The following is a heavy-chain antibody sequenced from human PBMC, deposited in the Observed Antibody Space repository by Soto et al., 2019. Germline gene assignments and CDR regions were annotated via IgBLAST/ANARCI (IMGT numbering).Heavy chain of an antibody. D-gene: IGHD5-18*01. CDR1: GGTFSSYA. CDR3: ARLSRYSYGTYYYGMDV. Sequence: SVKVSCKASGGTFSSYAISWVRQAPGQGLEWMGGIIPIFGTANYAQKFQGRVTITADESTSTAYMELSSLRSEDTAVYYCARLSRYSYGTYYYGMDVWGQGTTVTVSS. V-gene: IGHV1-69*13. J-gene: IGHJ6*02. CDR2: IIPIFGTA.